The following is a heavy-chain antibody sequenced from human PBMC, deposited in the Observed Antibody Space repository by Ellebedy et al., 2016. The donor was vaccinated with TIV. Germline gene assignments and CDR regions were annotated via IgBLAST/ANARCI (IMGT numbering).Heavy chain of an antibody. V-gene: IGHV3-30*02. CDR1: GFTFSNYG. CDR2: IQYHGTDT. CDR3: AKDPRRRYVVRGTSYYFDF. J-gene: IGHJ4*02. Sequence: GESLKISCAASGFTFSNYGMHWVRQAPGKGLEWVSFIQYHGTDTYFADSVKGRFTISRDNSKNKLDLHMNSLRALDTAVYYCAKDPRRRYVVRGTSYYFDFWGQGTLVTVSS. D-gene: IGHD1-14*01.